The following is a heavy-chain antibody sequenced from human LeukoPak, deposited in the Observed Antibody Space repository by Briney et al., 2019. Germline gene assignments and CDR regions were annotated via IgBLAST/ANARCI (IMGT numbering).Heavy chain of an antibody. CDR3: ARVPRRRLLWFGELDY. CDR1: GYTFTGYY. CDR2: INPNSGGT. V-gene: IGHV1-2*02. Sequence: GASVKVSCKASGYTFTGYYMHWVRQAPGQGLEWMGWINPNSGGTNYAQKFQGRVTMTRDTSISTAYMELSRLRSDDTAVYYCARVPRRRLLWFGELDYWGQGPLVTVSS. J-gene: IGHJ4*02. D-gene: IGHD3-10*01.